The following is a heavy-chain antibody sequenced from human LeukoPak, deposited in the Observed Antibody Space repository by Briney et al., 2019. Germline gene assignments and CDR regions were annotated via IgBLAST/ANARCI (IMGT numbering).Heavy chain of an antibody. V-gene: IGHV3-23*01. Sequence: GRSLRLSCAASGFTFINYAISWVRQAPGKGLEWVSFISGSGGSTYYADSVKGRFTISRDNSKNTLYLQMNSLRADDTAIYHCAKATIIVVPAASFDYWGQGTLVTVSS. J-gene: IGHJ4*02. CDR2: ISGSGGST. CDR1: GFTFINYA. D-gene: IGHD2-2*01. CDR3: AKATIIVVPAASFDY.